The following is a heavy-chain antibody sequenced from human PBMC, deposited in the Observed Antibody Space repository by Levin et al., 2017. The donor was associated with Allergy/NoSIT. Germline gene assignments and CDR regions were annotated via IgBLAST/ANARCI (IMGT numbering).Heavy chain of an antibody. J-gene: IGHJ4*02. V-gene: IGHV3-15*01. CDR1: GFTFRNAL. CDR2: IKSRSDGGTR. D-gene: IGHD3-10*01. Sequence: LSLTCAASGFTFRNALMSWVRQAPGKGLEWVGRIKSRSDGGTRDYASPVKGRFTISRDDSKNTLFLQMTSLKPEDTGVYYCATEEGSFCFWGRGTLVTVSA. CDR3: ATEEGSFCF.